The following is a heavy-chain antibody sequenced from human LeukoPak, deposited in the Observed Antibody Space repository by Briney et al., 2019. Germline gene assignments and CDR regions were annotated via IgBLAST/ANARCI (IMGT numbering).Heavy chain of an antibody. V-gene: IGHV3-64D*06. Sequence: GGSLRLSCSTSGFTFSNHFMHWVRQAPGKGLEYVSSIGPNGASTLYADSVKGRFTISRDNSKNALYLQLTSLRLEDTALYYCVKDLAGTWSFDYWGQGTLVTVSS. CDR2: IGPNGAST. D-gene: IGHD6-19*01. J-gene: IGHJ4*02. CDR3: VKDLAGTWSFDY. CDR1: GFTFSNHF.